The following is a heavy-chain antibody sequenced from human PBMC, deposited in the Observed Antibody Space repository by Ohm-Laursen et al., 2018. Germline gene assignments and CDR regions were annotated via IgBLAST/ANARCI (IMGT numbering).Heavy chain of an antibody. D-gene: IGHD1-26*01. CDR1: GDSISGRY. V-gene: IGHV4-59*08. Sequence: PGTLSLTCIVSGDSISGRYWSWIRQPPGKGLEWIGNIDDNGNTNYNPSLQSRVTISINTSKNQFSLQLRFVTAADTAVYHCAGAPNLYYFDYWGQGTLVTVSS. CDR2: IDDNGNT. CDR3: AGAPNLYYFDY. J-gene: IGHJ4*02.